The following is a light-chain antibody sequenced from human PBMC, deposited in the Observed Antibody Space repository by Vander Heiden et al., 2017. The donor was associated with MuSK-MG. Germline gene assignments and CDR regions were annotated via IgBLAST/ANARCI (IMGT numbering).Light chain of an antibody. Sequence: SVFTQSPGTLSLSPGERATLSCRASQSVSSTSLAWYQRKPGQAPRLLIYGASSRSTGIPDRFSGSGSGTDFTLIISRLEPEDFAVYYCQQDGSSPWTFGQGTKVEIK. J-gene: IGKJ1*01. V-gene: IGKV3-20*01. CDR1: QSVSSTS. CDR2: GAS. CDR3: QQDGSSPWT.